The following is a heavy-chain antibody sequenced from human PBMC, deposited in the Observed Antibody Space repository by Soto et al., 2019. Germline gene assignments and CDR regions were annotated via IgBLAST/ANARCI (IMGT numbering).Heavy chain of an antibody. CDR1: GFTFSSYA. J-gene: IGHJ6*02. D-gene: IGHD2-2*01. CDR3: AKFLRGYCSSTSCYETGATNSYYYYGMDV. Sequence: GGSLRLPCAASGFTFSSYAMSWVRQAPGKGLEWVSAISGSGGSTYYADSVKGRFTISRDNSKNRLYLQMNSLRAEDTAVYYCAKFLRGYCSSTSCYETGATNSYYYYGMDVWGQGTTVTVSS. V-gene: IGHV3-23*01. CDR2: ISGSGGST.